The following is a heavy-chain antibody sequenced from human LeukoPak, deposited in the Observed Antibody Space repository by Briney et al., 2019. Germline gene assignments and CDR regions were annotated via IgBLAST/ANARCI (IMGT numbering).Heavy chain of an antibody. CDR1: GGSISSYY. J-gene: IGHJ4*02. V-gene: IGHV4-59*01. Sequence: SETLSLTCSVSGGSISSYYWSWIRQPPGKGPEWIGYINNSGGTNYNPSVKSRVTISVDTSKKQFSLRLSSVTTADTAVYYCAKDRSPRGYSYGYFDYWGQGILVTVSS. CDR3: AKDRSPRGYSYGYFDY. CDR2: INNSGGT. D-gene: IGHD5-18*01.